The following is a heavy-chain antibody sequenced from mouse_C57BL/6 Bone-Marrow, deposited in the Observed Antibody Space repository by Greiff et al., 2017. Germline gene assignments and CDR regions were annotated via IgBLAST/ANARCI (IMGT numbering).Heavy chain of an antibody. CDR2: ISDGGSYT. Sequence: EVKLMESGGGLVKPGGSLKLSCAASGFTFSSYAMSWVRQTPEKRLEWVATISDGGSYTYYPDNVKGRFTISRDKAKNNLYLQMSHLKSEDTAMYYCARDPSNYFDYWGQGTTLTVSS. J-gene: IGHJ2*01. CDR1: GFTFSSYA. V-gene: IGHV5-4*01. CDR3: ARDPSNYFDY.